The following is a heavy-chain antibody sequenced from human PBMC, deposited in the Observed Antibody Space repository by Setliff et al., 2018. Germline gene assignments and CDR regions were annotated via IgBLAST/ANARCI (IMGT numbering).Heavy chain of an antibody. CDR3: ARDILGLEDITLFDY. CDR1: GFTFTDYL. V-gene: IGHV1-2*02. J-gene: IGHJ4*02. D-gene: IGHD3-16*01. CDR2: INLNTGNI. Sequence: GASVKVSCKASGFTFTDYLMNWMRQAPEQRLEWMGRINLNTGNIFYAQEFQGRVTLTRDASISTAYMELTGLRYDDTAIYYCARDILGLEDITLFDYWGQGTLVTVSS.